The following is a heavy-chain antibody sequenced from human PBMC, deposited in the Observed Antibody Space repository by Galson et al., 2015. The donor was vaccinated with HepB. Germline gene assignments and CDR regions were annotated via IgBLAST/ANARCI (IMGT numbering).Heavy chain of an antibody. V-gene: IGHV3-30*03. CDR2: ISYDGSNK. CDR3: ARSPYYYYYMDV. Sequence: SLRLSCAASGFTFSSYGMHWVRQAPGKGLEWVAVISYDGSNKYYADSVKGRFTISRDNSKNTLYLQMNSLRAEDTAVYYCARSPYYYYYMDVWGKGTTVTVSS. CDR1: GFTFSSYG. J-gene: IGHJ6*03.